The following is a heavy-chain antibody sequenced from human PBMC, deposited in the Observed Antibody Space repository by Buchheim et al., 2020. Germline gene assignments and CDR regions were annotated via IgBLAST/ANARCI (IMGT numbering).Heavy chain of an antibody. CDR3: ARASPSSSLLFDY. J-gene: IGHJ4*02. V-gene: IGHV4-59*01. Sequence: QVQLQESGPGLVKPSETLSLTCTVSGGSISSYYWSWIRQPPGKGLEWIGYIYYSGSTNYNPSLKSRVTISVDTSKNQFSLKLSSVTAADTAVYYCARASPSSSLLFDYWGQGTL. D-gene: IGHD2-21*01. CDR1: GGSISSYY. CDR2: IYYSGST.